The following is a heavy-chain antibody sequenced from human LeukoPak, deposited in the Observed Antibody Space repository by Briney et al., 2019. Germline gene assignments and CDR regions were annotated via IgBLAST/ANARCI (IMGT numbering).Heavy chain of an antibody. CDR1: GGPISTYY. CDR3: ARGTNMMASLRFDP. Sequence: KPSETLSLACTISGGPISTYYWSWIRQPPGKGLEWIGYIYYSGITKYNPSVKSRVTISVDTSKNQLSLKVSSVTAADTAVYYCARGTNMMASLRFDPWGQGTLVTVSS. D-gene: IGHD2-8*01. J-gene: IGHJ5*02. CDR2: IYYSGIT. V-gene: IGHV4-59*01.